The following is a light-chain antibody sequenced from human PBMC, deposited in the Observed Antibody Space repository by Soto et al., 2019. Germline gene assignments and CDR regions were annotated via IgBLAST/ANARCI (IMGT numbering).Light chain of an antibody. V-gene: IGLV4-69*01. CDR2: VNSDGSH. CDR3: QTWGTGIRV. CDR1: SGHSNYA. Sequence: QSVLTQSPSASASLGDSVKLTCTLSSGHSNYAIAWHQLQPEKGPRYLMKVNSDGSHIKGDGIPDRFSGSSSGAERYLTISSLQIEDEADYYCQTWGTGIRVFGGGTQLTVL. J-gene: IGLJ3*02.